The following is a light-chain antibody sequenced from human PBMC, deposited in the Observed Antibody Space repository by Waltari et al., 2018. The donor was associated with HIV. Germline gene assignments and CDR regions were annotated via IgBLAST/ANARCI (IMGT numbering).Light chain of an antibody. Sequence: QSVLTQPPSVSGAPGQRVTISCTGRSSHIGAGSDVPWYQQLPGTAPKLLINGNVNRPSGVPDRFSDSKSGTSASLAITGLQAEDEADYYCQSYDSSLSGSVFGGGTKLTVL. CDR1: SSHIGAGSD. CDR3: QSYDSSLSGSV. V-gene: IGLV1-40*01. J-gene: IGLJ3*02. CDR2: GNV.